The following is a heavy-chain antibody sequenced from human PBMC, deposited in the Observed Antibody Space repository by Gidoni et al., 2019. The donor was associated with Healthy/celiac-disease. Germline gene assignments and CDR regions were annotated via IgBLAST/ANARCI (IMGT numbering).Heavy chain of an antibody. CDR1: GFTFSSDG. CDR2: IWYDGSNK. J-gene: IGHJ4*02. V-gene: IGHV3-33*01. Sequence: QVQLVESGGGVVQPGRSLRLSCAASGFTFSSDGMHWVRQAPGKGLEWVAVIWYDGSNKYYADSVKGRFTISRDNSKNTLYLQMNSLRAEDTAVYYCARDTPLCSGGSCYPGYWGQGTLVTVSS. D-gene: IGHD2-15*01. CDR3: ARDTPLCSGGSCYPGY.